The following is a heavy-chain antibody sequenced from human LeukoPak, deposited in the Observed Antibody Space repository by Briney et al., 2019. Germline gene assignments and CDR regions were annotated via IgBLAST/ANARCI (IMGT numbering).Heavy chain of an antibody. CDR1: GFSFSTYA. CDR3: TRSNNIVGATYFDY. V-gene: IGHV3-64*02. CDR2: ISSNGGST. Sequence: GGSLRLSCAASGFSFSTYAMHWVRQGPGKGLEYISSISSNGGSTYYADSVKGRFTISRDNSKNTLFLQMGSLRAEDMAVYYCTRSNNIVGATYFDYWGQGTLVTISS. D-gene: IGHD1-26*01. J-gene: IGHJ4*02.